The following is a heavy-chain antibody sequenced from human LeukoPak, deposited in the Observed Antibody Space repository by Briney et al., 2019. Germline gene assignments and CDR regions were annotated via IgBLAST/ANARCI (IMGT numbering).Heavy chain of an antibody. Sequence: SETLSLTCTVSGGSISGSTYYWVWIRQPPGKGLDWIGSINYSGSTYYNPSLKSRVTISVDTSKNQFSLNLGSVTAADTAVYYCARQEIGLRSFDPWGQGTLVTVSS. V-gene: IGHV4-39*01. D-gene: IGHD3/OR15-3a*01. J-gene: IGHJ5*02. CDR2: INYSGST. CDR1: GGSISGSTYY. CDR3: ARQEIGLRSFDP.